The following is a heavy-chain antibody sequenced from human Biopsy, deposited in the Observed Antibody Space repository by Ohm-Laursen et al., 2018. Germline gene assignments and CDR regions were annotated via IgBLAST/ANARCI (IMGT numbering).Heavy chain of an antibody. CDR2: TYYRSKWYN. CDR1: GDSVSSNSAA. D-gene: IGHD1-1*01. CDR3: ARETPTGIPFNWFDP. Sequence: TQTLTLTCAISGDSVSSNSAAWNWIRQSPSRGLEWLGRTYYRSKWYNDYAVSVKSRMTINADTFKNQFSLQLNSVTPEDTAVYYCARETPTGIPFNWFDPWGQGTLVTVS. V-gene: IGHV6-1*01. J-gene: IGHJ5*02.